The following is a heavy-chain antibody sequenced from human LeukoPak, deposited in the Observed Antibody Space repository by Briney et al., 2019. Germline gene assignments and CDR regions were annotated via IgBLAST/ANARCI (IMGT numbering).Heavy chain of an antibody. Sequence: ASVKVSCKASGYTFTSYGISWVRQAPGQGLEWMGWISAYNGNTNYAQKLQGRVTMTTDTSTSTAYMELRSLRSDDTAVYYCARDTHCSGGSCSYYYYMDVWGKGTTVTVSS. J-gene: IGHJ6*03. D-gene: IGHD2-15*01. CDR2: ISAYNGNT. CDR3: ARDTHCSGGSCSYYYYMDV. CDR1: GYTFTSYG. V-gene: IGHV1-18*01.